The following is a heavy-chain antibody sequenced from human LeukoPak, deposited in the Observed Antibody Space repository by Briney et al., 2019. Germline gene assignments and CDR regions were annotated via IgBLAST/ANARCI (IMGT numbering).Heavy chain of an antibody. J-gene: IGHJ3*02. CDR2: INHSGST. D-gene: IGHD1-26*01. Sequence: ETVSLTCAVYGGSFSGYYWSWIRQPPGKGLEWIGEINHSGSTNYNPSLKSRVTISVDTSKNQFSLKLSSVTAADTAVYYCARHRSIVADTGAFDIWGQGIIVSVSS. CDR1: GGSFSGYY. V-gene: IGHV4-34*01. CDR3: ARHRSIVADTGAFDI.